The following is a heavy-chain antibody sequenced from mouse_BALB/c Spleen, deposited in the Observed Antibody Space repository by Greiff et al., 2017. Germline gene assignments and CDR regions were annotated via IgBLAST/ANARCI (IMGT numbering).Heavy chain of an antibody. CDR3: ARSDRYHWYFDV. CDR2: ISSGSSTI. D-gene: IGHD2-14*01. CDR1: GFTFSSFG. Sequence: EVQGVESGGGLVKPGGSRKLSCAASGFTFSSFGMHWVRQAPEKGLEWVTYISSGSSTIYYADTVKGRFTISRDNPKNTLFLQMTSLRSEDTAMYYCARSDRYHWYFDVWGAGTTVTVSS. J-gene: IGHJ1*01. V-gene: IGHV5-17*02.